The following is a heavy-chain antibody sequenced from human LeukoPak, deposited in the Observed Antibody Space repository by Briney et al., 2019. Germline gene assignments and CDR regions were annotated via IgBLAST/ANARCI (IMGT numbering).Heavy chain of an antibody. V-gene: IGHV3-74*01. D-gene: IGHD6-19*01. Sequence: PGGSLRLSCAVSGFTLSNYYIHWVRQAPGKGLVWVSHIRSDGSSTTYADSVKGRLTVSRDNAKSTLFLQMNSLRGEDTAVYYCASFGVGGAGWGQGTLVTVSS. CDR2: IRSDGSST. CDR3: ASFGVGGAG. J-gene: IGHJ4*02. CDR1: GFTLSNYY.